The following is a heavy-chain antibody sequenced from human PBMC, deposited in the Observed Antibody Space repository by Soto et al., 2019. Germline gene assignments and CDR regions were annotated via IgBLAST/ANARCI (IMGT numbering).Heavy chain of an antibody. CDR2: ISYDGSNK. D-gene: IGHD3-22*01. Sequence: QVQLVESGGGVVQPGRSPRLSCAASGFTFSSYAMHWVRQAPGKGLEWVAVISYDGSNKYYADSVKGRFTISRDNSKNTLYLQMNSLRAEDTAVYYCARDYYYDSSGYWDAFDIWGQGTMVTVSS. CDR1: GFTFSSYA. J-gene: IGHJ3*02. CDR3: ARDYYYDSSGYWDAFDI. V-gene: IGHV3-30-3*01.